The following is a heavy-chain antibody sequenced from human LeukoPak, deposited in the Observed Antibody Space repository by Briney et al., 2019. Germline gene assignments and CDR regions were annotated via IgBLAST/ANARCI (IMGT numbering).Heavy chain of an antibody. J-gene: IGHJ4*02. CDR1: GYTFTSYY. Sequence: GASVKVSCKASGYTFTSYYMHWVRQAPGQGLEWMGWINPNSGGTNYAQKFQGRVTMTRDTSISTAYMELSRLGSDDTAVYYCARARLVGATLWYSPSDIYYFDYWGQGTLVTVSS. CDR2: INPNSGGT. CDR3: ARARLVGATLWYSPSDIYYFDY. V-gene: IGHV1-2*02. D-gene: IGHD1-26*01.